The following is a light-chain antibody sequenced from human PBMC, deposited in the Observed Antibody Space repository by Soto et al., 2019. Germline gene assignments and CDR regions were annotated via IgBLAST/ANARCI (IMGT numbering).Light chain of an antibody. CDR3: CSYAGSSTYVV. J-gene: IGLJ2*01. CDR1: SIDVGSYNL. V-gene: IGLV2-23*01. CDR2: EGS. Sequence: QSALTQPASVSGSPGQSITISCTGTSIDVGSYNLVSWYQQHPGKAPKLMIYEGSKRPSGVSNRFSGSKSGNTASLTISGLQAEDEADYYCCSYAGSSTYVVFGGGTQLIVL.